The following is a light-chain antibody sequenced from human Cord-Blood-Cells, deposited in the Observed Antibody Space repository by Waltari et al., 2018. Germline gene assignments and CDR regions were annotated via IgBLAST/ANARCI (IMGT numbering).Light chain of an antibody. Sequence: EIVLTQSPATLSLSPADRATLSCRASQSVSSYLAWYQQKPGQAPRLPIYDASNRATGIPARFSGSGSGTDFTLTISSLEPEDFAVYYCQQRSNWPRTFGQGTKVEIK. V-gene: IGKV3-11*01. CDR3: QQRSNWPRT. CDR1: QSVSSY. J-gene: IGKJ1*01. CDR2: DAS.